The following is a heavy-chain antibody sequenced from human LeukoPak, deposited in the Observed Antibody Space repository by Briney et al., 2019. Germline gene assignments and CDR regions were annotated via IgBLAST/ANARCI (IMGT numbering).Heavy chain of an antibody. CDR1: GFTVSSNY. Sequence: GGSLRLSCAASGFTVSSNYMSWVRQAPGKGLEWVSYISSSGSTIYYADSVKGRFTISRDNAKNSLYLQMNSLRAEDTAVYYCASHGALGSGPGHVVPVVDYWGQGTLVTVSS. J-gene: IGHJ4*02. CDR2: ISSSGSTI. D-gene: IGHD6-19*01. CDR3: ASHGALGSGPGHVVPVVDY. V-gene: IGHV3-11*04.